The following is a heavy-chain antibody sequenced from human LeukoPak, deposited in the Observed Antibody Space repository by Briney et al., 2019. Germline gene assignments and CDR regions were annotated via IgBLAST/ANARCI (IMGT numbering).Heavy chain of an antibody. Sequence: GASVKVSCMASGYTFTSYYMHWVRQAPGQGLEWMGIINPSGGSTSYAQKFQGRVTMTRDMSTSTVYMELSSLRSEDTAVYYCARWDINYYDSSGYPRGWFDPWGQGTLVTVSS. CDR3: ARWDINYYDSSGYPRGWFDP. J-gene: IGHJ5*02. CDR1: GYTFTSYY. D-gene: IGHD3-22*01. CDR2: INPSGGST. V-gene: IGHV1-46*01.